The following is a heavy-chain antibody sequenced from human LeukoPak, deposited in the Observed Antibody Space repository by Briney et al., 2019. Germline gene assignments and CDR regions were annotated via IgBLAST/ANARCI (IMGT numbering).Heavy chain of an antibody. CDR3: ARTLEWLNQVGHYYYYYMDV. J-gene: IGHJ6*03. CDR2: IYYSGST. V-gene: IGHV4-59*01. D-gene: IGHD3-3*01. Sequence: SETLSLTCTVSGGSISSYYWSWIRQPPGKGLEWIGYIYYSGSTNYNPSLKSRVTISVDTSKNQFSLKLSSVTAADTAVYYCARTLEWLNQVGHYYYYYMDVWGKGTTVTVSS. CDR1: GGSISSYY.